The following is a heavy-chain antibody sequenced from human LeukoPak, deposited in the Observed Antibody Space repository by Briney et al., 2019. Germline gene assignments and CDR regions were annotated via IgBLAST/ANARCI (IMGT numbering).Heavy chain of an antibody. V-gene: IGHV3-53*01. CDR3: ARLGDSTGYYGRWYFDI. CDR1: GFTVSSNY. Sequence: TGGSLRLSCVTSGFTVSSNYMSWIRQAPGKGLEWVSSICSGGNTYYSDSVKGRFTLSRDTSEDTLYLQMKSLRAEDTAIYYCARLGDSTGYYGRWYFDIWGQGTLVTVSS. CDR2: ICSGGNT. J-gene: IGHJ4*02. D-gene: IGHD3-22*01.